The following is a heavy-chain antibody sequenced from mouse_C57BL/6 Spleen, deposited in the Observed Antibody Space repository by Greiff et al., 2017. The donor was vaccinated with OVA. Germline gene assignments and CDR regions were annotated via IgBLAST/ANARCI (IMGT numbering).Heavy chain of an antibody. V-gene: IGHV1-9*01. J-gene: IGHJ4*01. CDR2: ILPGSGST. CDR1: GYTFTGYW. D-gene: IGHD3-2*02. CDR3: ARLQLRRDYAMDY. Sequence: VQLQQSGAELMKPGASVKLSCKATGYTFTGYWIEWVKQRPGHGLEWIGEILPGSGSTKYNEQFKGKATFTADTSSNTAYMQLSSLTTEDSAIYYCARLQLRRDYAMDYWGQGTSVTVSS.